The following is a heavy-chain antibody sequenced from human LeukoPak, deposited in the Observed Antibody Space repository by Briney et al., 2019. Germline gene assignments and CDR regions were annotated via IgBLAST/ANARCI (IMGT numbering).Heavy chain of an antibody. J-gene: IGHJ4*02. CDR1: GYTLTELS. CDR3: ARDDCSSTSCYDYFDY. Sequence: ASVKVSCKVSGYTLTELSMHWVRQAPGQGLEWMGWINPNSGGTNYAQKFQGRVTMTRDTSISTAYMELSRLRSDDTAVYYCARDDCSSTSCYDYFDYWGQGTLVTVSS. D-gene: IGHD2-2*01. CDR2: INPNSGGT. V-gene: IGHV1-2*02.